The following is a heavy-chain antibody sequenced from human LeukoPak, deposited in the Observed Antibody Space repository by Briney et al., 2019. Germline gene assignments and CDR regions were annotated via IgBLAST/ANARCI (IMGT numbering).Heavy chain of an antibody. V-gene: IGHV3-53*01. D-gene: IGHD1-26*01. Sequence: GGSLRLSCAASGFSVSGKYMTWVRQAPGKGLQWVSLIYIDGSTFYADSVKGRFTISRDASKNTLYLQMNSLRAEDTAVYYCATGLVGANRWGQGTLVTVSS. CDR2: IYIDGST. J-gene: IGHJ5*02. CDR1: GFSVSGKY. CDR3: ATGLVGANR.